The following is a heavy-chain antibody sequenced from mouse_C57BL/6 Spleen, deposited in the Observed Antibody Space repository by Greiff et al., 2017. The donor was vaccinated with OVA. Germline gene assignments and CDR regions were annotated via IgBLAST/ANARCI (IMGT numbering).Heavy chain of an antibody. CDR3: ARDRQLRTLAY. J-gene: IGHJ3*01. CDR2: ISSGGSYT. V-gene: IGHV5-6*01. D-gene: IGHD3-2*02. Sequence: EVKLMESGGDLVKPGGSLKLSCAASGFTFSSYGMSWVRQTPDKRLEWVATISSGGSYTYYPDSVKGRFTISRDNAKNTLYLQMSSLKSEDTAMYYCARDRQLRTLAYWGQGTLVTVSA. CDR1: GFTFSSYG.